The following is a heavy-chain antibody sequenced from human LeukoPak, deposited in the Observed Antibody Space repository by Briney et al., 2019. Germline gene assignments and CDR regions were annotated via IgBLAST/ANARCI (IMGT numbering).Heavy chain of an antibody. V-gene: IGHV3-74*01. D-gene: IGHD1-14*01. Sequence: GSLRLYCAVSGFTFSSGYMHWVRQPPGNGPVWVSRISSDGSNTIYADSVKGRFTISRDDARNTLYLQMNSLRDADTGLYYCARFTGGGVYWGQGTLVTVCS. CDR2: ISSDGSNT. CDR3: ARFTGGGVY. CDR1: GFTFSSGY. J-gene: IGHJ4*02.